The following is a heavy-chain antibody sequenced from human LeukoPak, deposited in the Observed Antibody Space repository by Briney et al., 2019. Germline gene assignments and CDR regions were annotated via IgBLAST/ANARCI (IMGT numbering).Heavy chain of an antibody. J-gene: IGHJ4*02. CDR1: GYTFTSYA. D-gene: IGHD6-13*01. CDR3: ARAGGRSSSWQV. V-gene: IGHV1-3*01. Sequence: ASVKVSCKASGYTFTSYAMHWVRPAPGQRLEWMGWINAGNGNTKYSQKFQGRVTITRDTSASTAYMELSSLRSEDTAVYYCARAGGRSSSWQVWGQGTLVTVSS. CDR2: INAGNGNT.